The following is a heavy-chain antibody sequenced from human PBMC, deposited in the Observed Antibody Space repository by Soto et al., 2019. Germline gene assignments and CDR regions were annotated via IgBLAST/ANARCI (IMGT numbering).Heavy chain of an antibody. D-gene: IGHD6-19*01. CDR3: ARDPREVAGYYYYYYRDV. CDR1: GFTFSSSG. CDR2: IWSYGSNK. Sequence: QVQLVESGGGVGQPGRSLRLSCAASGFTFSSSGMHWFRQAPGKWLELVAVIWSYGSNKYYEDSGKGRFTISRDNSKNTLCLQMNSLRAEDTAVYYCARDPREVAGYYYYYYRDVWGKGTTVTVSS. J-gene: IGHJ6*03. V-gene: IGHV3-33*01.